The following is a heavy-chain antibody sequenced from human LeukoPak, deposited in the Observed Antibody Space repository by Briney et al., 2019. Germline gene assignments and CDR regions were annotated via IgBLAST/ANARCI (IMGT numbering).Heavy chain of an antibody. CDR3: ARTLYYDFWMFDY. V-gene: IGHV1-2*02. J-gene: IGHJ4*02. CDR1: GYTFTGYY. Sequence: GASVKVSCKAYGYTFTGYYMHWVRQAPGQGLEWMGWINPNSGGTNYAQKFQGRVTMTRDTSISTAYMELSRLRSDDTAVYYCARTLYYDFWMFDYWGQGTLVTVSS. D-gene: IGHD3-3*01. CDR2: INPNSGGT.